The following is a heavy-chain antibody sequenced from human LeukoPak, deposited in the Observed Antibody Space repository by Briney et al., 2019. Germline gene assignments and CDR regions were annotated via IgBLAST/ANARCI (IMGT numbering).Heavy chain of an antibody. Sequence: GASVKVSCKASGYTFTSYDINWVRQAPGQGLEWMGWINPNSGDTNYAQKFQGRVTMTTDTSTSTAYMELRSLRSDDSAVYYCARVYGDYSYYYYYYMDVWGKGTTVTISS. CDR2: INPNSGDT. CDR1: GYTFTSYD. CDR3: ARVYGDYSYYYYYYMDV. J-gene: IGHJ6*03. V-gene: IGHV1-18*01. D-gene: IGHD4-17*01.